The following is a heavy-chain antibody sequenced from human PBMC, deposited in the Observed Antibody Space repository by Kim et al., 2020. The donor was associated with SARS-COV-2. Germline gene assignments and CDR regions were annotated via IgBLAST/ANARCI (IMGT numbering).Heavy chain of an antibody. CDR2: ISSSSSYI. J-gene: IGHJ5*02. D-gene: IGHD4-17*01. CDR3: AFRRATVSAGRFDP. V-gene: IGHV3-21*01. CDR1: GFTFSSYS. Sequence: GGSLRLSCAASGFTFSSYSMNWVRQAPGKGLEWVSSISSSSSYIYYADSVKGRFTISRDNAKNSLYLQMNSLRAEDTAVYYCAFRRATVSAGRFDPWGQGTLVTVSS.